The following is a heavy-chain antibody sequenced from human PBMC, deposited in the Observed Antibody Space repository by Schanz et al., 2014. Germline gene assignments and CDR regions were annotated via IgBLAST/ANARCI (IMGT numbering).Heavy chain of an antibody. CDR2: ISGGGGTR. J-gene: IGHJ4*01. D-gene: IGHD6-13*01. CDR3: AREQIMAAAGLVDY. Sequence: EVQLVESGGGLVQPGGSLRLSCTASGFTFSDYAMSWVRQGPGKGLEWVSGISGGGGTRNYADSVKGRFTISRDNSKNSLYLQMNSLRAEDTAVYYCAREQIMAAAGLVDYWGHGTLVTVSS. CDR1: GFTFSDYA. V-gene: IGHV3-23*04.